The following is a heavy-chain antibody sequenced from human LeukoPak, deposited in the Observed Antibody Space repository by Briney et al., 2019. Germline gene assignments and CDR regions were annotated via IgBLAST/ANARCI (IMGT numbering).Heavy chain of an antibody. CDR1: GYTFTGYY. CDR2: INPNSGGT. D-gene: IGHD3-22*01. J-gene: IGHJ3*02. CDR3: ARTLSNYYDSSGYYNEGFAFDI. Sequence: ASVKVSCKASGYTFTGYYMHWVRQAPGQGLEWMGWINPNSGGTNYAQKFQGRVTMTRDTSISTAYMELSRLRSDDTAVYYCARTLSNYYDSSGYYNEGFAFDIWGQGTMVTVSS. V-gene: IGHV1-2*02.